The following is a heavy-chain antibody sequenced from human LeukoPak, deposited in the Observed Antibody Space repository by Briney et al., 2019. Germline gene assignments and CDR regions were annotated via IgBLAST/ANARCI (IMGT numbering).Heavy chain of an antibody. D-gene: IGHD6-13*01. Sequence: SETLSLTCSVSGGSITGYSWSWIRQPPGKGLEWIGYIYYSGDTYYNASLKSRVSFSVDTSQKQFSLKLSSVTAADTAVYYCASRTAAGTLYWGQGTLVTVSS. CDR1: GGSITGYS. CDR3: ASRTAAGTLY. CDR2: IYYSGDT. J-gene: IGHJ4*02. V-gene: IGHV4-59*12.